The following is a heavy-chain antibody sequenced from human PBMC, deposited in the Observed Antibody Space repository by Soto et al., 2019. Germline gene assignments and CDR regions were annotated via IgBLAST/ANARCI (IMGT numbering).Heavy chain of an antibody. J-gene: IGHJ5*01. D-gene: IGHD3-16*02. CDR1: GFSLSSNGVG. CDR2: VYWDDDK. Sequence: QITLKESGPTLVKPTQTLTLTCSFSGFSLSSNGVGVGWIRQPPGKALEFLALVYWDDDKRYSQSLKSRHTITQDTSKNQVVPTMTNMDPVDTATYYVAHNFRGAGSYTGDRFDSWGQGILVIVSS. V-gene: IGHV2-5*02. CDR3: AHNFRGAGSYTGDRFDS.